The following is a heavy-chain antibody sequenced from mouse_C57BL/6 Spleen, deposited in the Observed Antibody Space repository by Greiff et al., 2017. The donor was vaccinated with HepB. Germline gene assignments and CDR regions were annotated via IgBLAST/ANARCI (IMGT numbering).Heavy chain of an antibody. D-gene: IGHD1-1*01. CDR1: GYSFTGYY. Sequence: EVQLQQSGPELVKPGASVKISCKASGYSFTGYYMNRVKQSPEKSLEWIGEINPSTGGTTYNQKFKAKATLTVDKSSSTAYMQLKSLTSEDSAVYYCASPITTVVATDYAMDYWGQGTSVTVSS. CDR3: ASPITTVVATDYAMDY. CDR2: INPSTGGT. V-gene: IGHV1-42*01. J-gene: IGHJ4*01.